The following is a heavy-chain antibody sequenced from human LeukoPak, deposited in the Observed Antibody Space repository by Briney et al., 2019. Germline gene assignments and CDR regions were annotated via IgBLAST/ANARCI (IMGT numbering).Heavy chain of an antibody. CDR3: ARASVVGGFDY. CDR2: IYSGGST. Sequence: GGSLRLSCAASGFTVSNNYMSWVRQAPGKGLEWVSFIYSGGSTYYADSVKGRFTISRDNSKNTLNLQMNSLRAEDTAVYYCARASVVGGFDYWGQGTLVTVFS. D-gene: IGHD2-15*01. V-gene: IGHV3-66*01. CDR1: GFTVSNNY. J-gene: IGHJ4*02.